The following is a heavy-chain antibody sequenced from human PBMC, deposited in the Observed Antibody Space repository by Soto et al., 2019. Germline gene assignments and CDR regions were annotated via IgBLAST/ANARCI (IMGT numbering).Heavy chain of an antibody. CDR1: GYTFSSIG. CDR3: ARDLDGSGSYYTNY. Sequence: QVQLVQSGAEVKKPGASVKVSCKTSGYTFSSIGISWVRQAPGQGLEWMGWISPYKDNTYYAQRLQGRVTMTTDTSTSTAYMELRSLRSDDTAVYFCARDLDGSGSYYTNYWGQGTLVTVSS. J-gene: IGHJ4*02. CDR2: ISPYKDNT. V-gene: IGHV1-18*01. D-gene: IGHD3-10*01.